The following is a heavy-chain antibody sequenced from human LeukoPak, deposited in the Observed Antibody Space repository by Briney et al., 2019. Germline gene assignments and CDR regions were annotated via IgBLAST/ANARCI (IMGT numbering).Heavy chain of an antibody. Sequence: SETLSLTCTVSGGFINSGNYYWSWIRQPAGKGLEWIGRIYTSGSTNYNPSLKSRVTISLDTSKNQFSLNLSSVTATDTAVYFCASSWVRGGYSFDYWGQGILVTVSS. CDR3: ASSWVRGGYSFDY. CDR1: GGFINSGNYY. D-gene: IGHD3-10*01. J-gene: IGHJ4*02. CDR2: IYTSGST. V-gene: IGHV4-61*02.